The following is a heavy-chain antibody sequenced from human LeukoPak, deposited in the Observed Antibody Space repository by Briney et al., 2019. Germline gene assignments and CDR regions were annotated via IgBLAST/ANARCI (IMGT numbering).Heavy chain of an antibody. V-gene: IGHV3-15*01. CDR3: TTSSMIVDQEFDY. CDR1: GFTFTDAW. CDR2: IKSKTDGGTT. D-gene: IGHD3-22*01. J-gene: IGHJ4*02. Sequence: GGSLRLSCTASGFTFTDAWMSWVRQAPGKGLEWVGRIKSKTDGGTTDYAAPVKGRFTISRDDSKNTLYLQMNSLKTEDTAVYYCTTSSMIVDQEFDYWGQGTLVTVSS.